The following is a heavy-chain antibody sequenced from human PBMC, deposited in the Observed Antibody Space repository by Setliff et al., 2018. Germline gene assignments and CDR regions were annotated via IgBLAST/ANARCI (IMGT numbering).Heavy chain of an antibody. CDR3: AKDQAAWYYDSSEIDNWFDP. CDR2: ISGSGGST. CDR1: GFTFSSYA. V-gene: IGHV3-23*01. Sequence: GGSLRLSCAASGFTFSSYAMSWVRQAPGKGLEWVSAISGSGGSTYYADSVKGRFTISRDNSKNTLYLQMKSLRAEDTAVYYCAKDQAAWYYDSSEIDNWFDPWGQGTLVTAPQ. J-gene: IGHJ5*02. D-gene: IGHD3-16*01.